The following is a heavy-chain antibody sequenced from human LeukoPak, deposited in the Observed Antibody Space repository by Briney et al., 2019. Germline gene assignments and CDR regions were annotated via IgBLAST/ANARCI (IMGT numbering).Heavy chain of an antibody. CDR1: GYSFTSYW. D-gene: IGHD1-1*01. CDR2: IDPSDSYT. J-gene: IGHJ3*02. Sequence: GESLKISCKGSGYSFTSYWISWVRQIPGKGLEWMGRIDPSDSYTNYSPSSQGHVTISADKSISTAYLQWSSLKASDTAMYYCARQVYNWNDGETGAFDIWGQGTMVTVSS. CDR3: ARQVYNWNDGETGAFDI. V-gene: IGHV5-10-1*01.